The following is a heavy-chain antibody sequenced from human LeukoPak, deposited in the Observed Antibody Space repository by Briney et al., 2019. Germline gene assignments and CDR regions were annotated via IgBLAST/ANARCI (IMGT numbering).Heavy chain of an antibody. V-gene: IGHV3-49*04. CDR3: ARDFHIFAYYGFGDL. D-gene: IGHD1-26*01. J-gene: IGHJ5*02. CDR1: GFNLNNHA. Sequence: PGRSLRLSCTASGFNLNNHAMSWVRQAPGKGLEWLGFIKTEGYGGTADYAASVKGRFTISRDDSTNIAYLQTNGLKNEDTAVYYCARDFHIFAYYGFGDLWGQGTLVSVSS. CDR2: IKTEGYGGTA.